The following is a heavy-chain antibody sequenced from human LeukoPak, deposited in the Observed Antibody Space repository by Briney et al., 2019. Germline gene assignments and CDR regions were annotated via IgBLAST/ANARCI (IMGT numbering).Heavy chain of an antibody. CDR3: AKEKYNWNDYFDY. Sequence: GRSLRLSCAASGLTFSSNGIHWVRQAPGKGLEWVAVVSYDGRHQYYADSVKGRFTISRDNSKNIAYLQMNSLRPEDTAVYHCAKEKYNWNDYFDYWGQGTLVTVSS. D-gene: IGHD1-1*01. CDR1: GLTFSSNG. CDR2: VSYDGRHQ. J-gene: IGHJ4*02. V-gene: IGHV3-30*18.